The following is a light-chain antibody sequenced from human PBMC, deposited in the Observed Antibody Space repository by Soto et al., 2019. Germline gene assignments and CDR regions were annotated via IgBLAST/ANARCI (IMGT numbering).Light chain of an antibody. CDR3: QQYGSART. CDR2: GAS. Sequence: IVMTQSPGTLSLSPGERATRSCRASQSVSSSYLAWYQQKPGQAPRRLIYGASSRATGIPDRFSGSGSGTDFTLTISRLEPEDFAVYYCQQYGSARTFGQGTKVDIK. J-gene: IGKJ1*01. V-gene: IGKV3-20*01. CDR1: QSVSSSY.